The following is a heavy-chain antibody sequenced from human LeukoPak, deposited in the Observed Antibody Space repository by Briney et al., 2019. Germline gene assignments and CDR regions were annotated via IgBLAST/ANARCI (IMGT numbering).Heavy chain of an antibody. CDR3: ARHEDCGGDCYSVDY. Sequence: GESLKISCKGSGYSFTSYWIGWVRQMPGKGLEWMGIIYPGDSDTRYSPSFQGQVTISADKSISIAYLQWSSLKASDTAMYYCARHEDCGGDCYSVDYWGQGTLVTVSS. D-gene: IGHD2-21*02. J-gene: IGHJ4*02. CDR1: GYSFTSYW. V-gene: IGHV5-51*01. CDR2: IYPGDSDT.